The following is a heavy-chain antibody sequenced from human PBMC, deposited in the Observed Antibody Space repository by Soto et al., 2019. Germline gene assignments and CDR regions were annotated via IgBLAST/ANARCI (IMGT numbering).Heavy chain of an antibody. CDR3: ARDVISTWLLPGY. CDR1: GFSFEDCA. V-gene: IGHV3-9*01. D-gene: IGHD6-19*01. Sequence: PGGSLRLSCAASGFSFEDCAIHWVRQAPGKGLEWVAGISWDGNSIGYADSVTGRFTISRDNAKKSLYLEMNSLRPEDTALYYCARDVISTWLLPGYWGQGTLVTVSS. CDR2: ISWDGNSI. J-gene: IGHJ4*02.